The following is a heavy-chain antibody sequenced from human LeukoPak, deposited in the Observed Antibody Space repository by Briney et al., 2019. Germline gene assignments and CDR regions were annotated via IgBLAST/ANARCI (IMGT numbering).Heavy chain of an antibody. CDR1: GFTLSNYW. CDR2: IKSDGSWT. J-gene: IGHJ4*02. D-gene: IGHD5-24*01. CDR3: VRDGDAYNFDY. Sequence: TGGSLRLSCAASGFTLSNYWMHWVRQAPGKGPVWVSRIKSDGSWTNYADSVKGRFTISRDNAKRTLYLQMNSLRAEDTAVYYCVRDGDAYNFDYWGQGTLVTVSS. V-gene: IGHV3-74*01.